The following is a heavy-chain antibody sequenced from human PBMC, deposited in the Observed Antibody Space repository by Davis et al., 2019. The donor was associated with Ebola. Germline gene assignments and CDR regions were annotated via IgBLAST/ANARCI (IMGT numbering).Heavy chain of an antibody. CDR1: GGSISSYY. CDR2: IYYSGST. V-gene: IGHV4-59*01. Sequence: SETLSLTCTVSGGSISSYYWSWIRQPPGKGLEWIGYIYYSGSTYYNPSLKSRVTISVDTSKNQFSLKLSSVTAADTAVYYCARSPSRWFGELTYFDYWGQGTLVTVSS. J-gene: IGHJ4*02. D-gene: IGHD3-10*01. CDR3: ARSPSRWFGELTYFDY.